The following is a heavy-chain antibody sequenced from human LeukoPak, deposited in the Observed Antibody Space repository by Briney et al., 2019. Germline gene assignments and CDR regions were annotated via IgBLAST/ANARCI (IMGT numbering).Heavy chain of an antibody. D-gene: IGHD1-1*01. CDR3: AKEYRYYFDY. J-gene: IGHJ4*02. Sequence: GGSLGLSCAAPGFAFSSYAMSWVRQAPGKGLEWVSAISGSGGSTYYADSVKGRFTISRDNSKNTLYLQMNSLRAEDTAVYYCAKEYRYYFDYWGQGTLVTVSS. V-gene: IGHV3-23*01. CDR1: GFAFSSYA. CDR2: ISGSGGST.